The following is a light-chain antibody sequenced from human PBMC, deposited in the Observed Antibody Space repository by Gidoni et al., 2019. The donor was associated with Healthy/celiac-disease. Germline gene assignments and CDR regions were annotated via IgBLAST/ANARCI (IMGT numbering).Light chain of an antibody. CDR1: QRVSSSY. CDR3: QQYGSSPWT. V-gene: IGKV3-20*01. J-gene: IGKJ1*01. Sequence: EIVLTQSPGTLSLSPGERATLSCRASQRVSSSYLAWYQQKPGQAPRLLLYGATSRATGIPDRFSGSGSGTDFTLTISRLEPEDFAVYYCQQYGSSPWTFXQXTKVEIK. CDR2: GAT.